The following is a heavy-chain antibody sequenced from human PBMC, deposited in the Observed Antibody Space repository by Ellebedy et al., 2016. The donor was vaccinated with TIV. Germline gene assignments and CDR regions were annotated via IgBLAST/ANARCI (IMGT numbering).Heavy chain of an antibody. V-gene: IGHV3-30*18. CDR2: MLYDGNDE. J-gene: IGHJ4*02. CDR3: AKDLGRWLQYFDS. D-gene: IGHD5-24*01. Sequence: GESLKISCAASGFTFSTYGMHWVRQAPGKGLEWVAGMLYDGNDEYYADSVKGRFTISRYSSKSTLYLQMNSLRTEDTAVYYCAKDLGRWLQYFDSWGQGTLVTVSS. CDR1: GFTFSTYG.